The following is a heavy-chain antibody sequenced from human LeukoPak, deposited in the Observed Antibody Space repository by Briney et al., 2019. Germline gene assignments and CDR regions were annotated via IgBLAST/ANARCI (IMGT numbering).Heavy chain of an antibody. CDR2: ISGSGGST. Sequence: LPGGSLRLSCAASGFTFSSYAMSWVRQAPGKGLEWVSAISGSGGSTYYADSVKGRFTISRDNSKNTLYLQMNSLRAEDTAVYYCAKDMVRGVIIGSFDYWGQGTLVTVSS. J-gene: IGHJ4*02. V-gene: IGHV3-23*01. D-gene: IGHD3-10*01. CDR1: GFTFSSYA. CDR3: AKDMVRGVIIGSFDY.